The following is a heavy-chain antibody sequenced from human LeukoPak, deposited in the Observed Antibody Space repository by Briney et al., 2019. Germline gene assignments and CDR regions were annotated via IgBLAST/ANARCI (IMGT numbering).Heavy chain of an antibody. J-gene: IGHJ4*02. V-gene: IGHV3-30*18. CDR3: AKDGADYDILTGYPDY. CDR2: ISYDGNNK. D-gene: IGHD3-9*01. CDR1: GFTFSSSG. Sequence: GGSLRPSCAASGFTFSSSGMHWVRQAPGKGLEWVAVISYDGNNKYYADSVKGRFTISRDNSKNTLYLQMNSLRAEDTAVYYCAKDGADYDILTGYPDYWGQGTLVTVSS.